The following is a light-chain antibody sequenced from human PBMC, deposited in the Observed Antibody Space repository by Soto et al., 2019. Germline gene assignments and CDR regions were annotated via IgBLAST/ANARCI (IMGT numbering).Light chain of an antibody. CDR2: DTS. CDR3: QQYGSSPLT. V-gene: IGKV3-20*01. CDR1: QSVSSY. J-gene: IGKJ4*01. Sequence: EKVMTQSPATLSVSPGERATLSCRASQSVSSYLAWYQQKPGQAPRLLIYDTSSRATGIPDRFSGSGSGTDFTLTISRLEPEDFAVYYCQQYGSSPLTFGGGTKVEIK.